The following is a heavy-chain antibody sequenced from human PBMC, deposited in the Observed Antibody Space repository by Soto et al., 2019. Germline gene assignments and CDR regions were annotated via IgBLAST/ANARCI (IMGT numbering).Heavy chain of an antibody. Sequence: GASVKVSCKASGGTFSSYAISWVRQASGQGLEWMGGIIPIFGTANYAQKFLGRVTITADESTSTAYMELSSLRSEDTAVYYCAILPGAVAAPEPYYFDYWGQGTLVTVSS. CDR3: AILPGAVAAPEPYYFDY. J-gene: IGHJ4*02. CDR1: GGTFSSYA. D-gene: IGHD6-19*01. CDR2: IIPIFGTA. V-gene: IGHV1-69*13.